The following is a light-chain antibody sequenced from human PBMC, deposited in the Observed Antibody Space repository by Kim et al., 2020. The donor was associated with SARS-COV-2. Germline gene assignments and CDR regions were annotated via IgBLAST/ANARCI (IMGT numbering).Light chain of an antibody. V-gene: IGKV3-11*01. CDR2: DAS. CDR3: QQRSVWPRT. Sequence: EIVLTQSPATLSLSPGERVTLSCRASQSVGSYLAWYQQRPGQAPRLLIYDASNRATGIPARFSGSGSGTDFTLTISSLEPEDFAVYYCQQRSVWPRTFGQGTKVDIK. CDR1: QSVGSY. J-gene: IGKJ1*01.